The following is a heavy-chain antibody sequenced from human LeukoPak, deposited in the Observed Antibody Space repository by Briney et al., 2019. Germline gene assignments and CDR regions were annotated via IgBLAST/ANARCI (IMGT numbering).Heavy chain of an antibody. CDR2: FYHGGST. D-gene: IGHD6-13*01. CDR3: ARSSIQLEVFGWFDP. V-gene: IGHV4-38-2*02. CDR1: GYSISTGYY. Sequence: SETLSLTWTVSGYSISTGYYWDWMRQPPGKGLEWIGTFYHGGSTYYNPSLKSRVTISVATSKNQFSLNLTSVTAADTAVYYCARSSIQLEVFGWFDPWGQGTLVTVSS. J-gene: IGHJ5*02.